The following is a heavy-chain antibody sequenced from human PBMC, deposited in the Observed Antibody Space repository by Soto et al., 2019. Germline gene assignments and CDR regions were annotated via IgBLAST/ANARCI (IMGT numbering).Heavy chain of an antibody. Sequence: SCKASGFTFSSYGMHWVRQAPGKGLEWVAVISYDGSNKYYADSVKGRFTISRDNSKNTLYLQMNSLRAEDTAVYYCARGDYYDSSGPFSDAFDIWGQGTMVTVSS. D-gene: IGHD3-22*01. J-gene: IGHJ3*02. CDR2: ISYDGSNK. CDR3: ARGDYYDSSGPFSDAFDI. V-gene: IGHV3-30*03. CDR1: GFTFSSYG.